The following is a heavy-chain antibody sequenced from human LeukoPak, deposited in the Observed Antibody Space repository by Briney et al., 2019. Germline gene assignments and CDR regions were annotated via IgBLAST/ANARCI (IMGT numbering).Heavy chain of an antibody. CDR2: ISGSGGST. J-gene: IGHJ4*02. CDR1: GFTFSSYA. Sequence: GGSLRLSCAASGFTFSSYAMSWVRQAPGKGLEWVSAISGSGGSTYYADSVKGRFTISRDNSKNTLYLQMNSLRAEDTAVYYCAKDRDYYDSSGLSFDYWGQGTLVTVSS. D-gene: IGHD3-22*01. CDR3: AKDRDYYDSSGLSFDY. V-gene: IGHV3-23*01.